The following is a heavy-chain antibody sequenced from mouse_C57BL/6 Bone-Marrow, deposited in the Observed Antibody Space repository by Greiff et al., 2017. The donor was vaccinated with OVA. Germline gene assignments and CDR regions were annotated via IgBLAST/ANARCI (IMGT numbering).Heavy chain of an antibody. D-gene: IGHD2-4*01. CDR3: ATMISTHSYFDY. CDR2: INSDGGST. CDR1: EYEFPSHD. Sequence: EVHLVESGGGLVQPGESLKLSCESNEYEFPSHDMSWVRKTQEKRLELVAAINSDGGSTYYPENMERRFIISRDNTKKTLYLQMSSLRSEDTAVYYCATMISTHSYFDYWGQGTTLTVSS. V-gene: IGHV5-2*01. J-gene: IGHJ2*01.